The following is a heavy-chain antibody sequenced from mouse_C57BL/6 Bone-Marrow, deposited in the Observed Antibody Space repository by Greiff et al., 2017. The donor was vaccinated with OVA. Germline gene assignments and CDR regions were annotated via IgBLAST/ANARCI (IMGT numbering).Heavy chain of an antibody. CDR1: GYAFTNYL. CDR3: ARGSLYDGDAMDY. D-gene: IGHD2-3*01. V-gene: IGHV1-54*01. Sequence: VQLQESGAELVRPGTSVKVSCKASGYAFTNYLIEWVKQRPGQGLEWIGVINPGSGGTKYNEKFKGKATLTADKSSSTAYMQLSRLTSEDAAVYFCARGSLYDGDAMDYWGQGTSVTVSS. J-gene: IGHJ4*01. CDR2: INPGSGGT.